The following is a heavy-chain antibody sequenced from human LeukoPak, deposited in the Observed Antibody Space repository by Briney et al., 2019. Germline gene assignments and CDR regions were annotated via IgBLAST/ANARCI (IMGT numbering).Heavy chain of an antibody. J-gene: IGHJ4*02. D-gene: IGHD6-19*01. Sequence: SETLSLTCAVYGGSFSGYYWSWIRQPPGKGLEWIGEINHSGSTNYNPSLKSRVTISVDTSKNQFSLKLSSVTAADTAVYYCARRSKNGYSRGWYFFGYDYWGQGTLVTVSS. CDR3: ARRSKNGYSRGWYFFGYDY. CDR2: INHSGST. V-gene: IGHV4-34*01. CDR1: GGSFSGYY.